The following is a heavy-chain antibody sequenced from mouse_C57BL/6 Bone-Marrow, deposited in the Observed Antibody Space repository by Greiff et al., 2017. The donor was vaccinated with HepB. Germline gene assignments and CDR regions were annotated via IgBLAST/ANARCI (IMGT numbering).Heavy chain of an antibody. CDR2: IDPEDGET. CDR1: GFNIKDYY. V-gene: IGHV14-2*01. Sequence: VQLQQSGAELVKPGASVKLSCTASGFNIKDYYMHWVHQATEQGLEWIGRIDPEDGETKYAPKFQGKATITADTSSNTPYLQLSSLTSEDTAVYYCARRHSKHHYYAMDYWGQGTSVTVSS. D-gene: IGHD3-1*01. J-gene: IGHJ4*01. CDR3: ARRHSKHHYYAMDY.